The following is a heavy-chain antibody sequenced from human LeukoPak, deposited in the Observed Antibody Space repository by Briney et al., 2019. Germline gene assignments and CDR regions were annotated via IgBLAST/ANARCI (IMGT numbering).Heavy chain of an antibody. J-gene: IGHJ5*02. CDR1: GYTFTSYY. Sequence: GASVKVSCKASGYTFTSYYMHWVRQAPGQGLEWMGIINPSGGSTSYAQKFQGRVTMTRDMSTSTVYMELSSLRSEDTAVYYCARALSSIAAAGGNWFDPWGREPWSPSPQ. D-gene: IGHD6-13*01. CDR3: ARALSSIAAAGGNWFDP. CDR2: INPSGGST. V-gene: IGHV1-46*01.